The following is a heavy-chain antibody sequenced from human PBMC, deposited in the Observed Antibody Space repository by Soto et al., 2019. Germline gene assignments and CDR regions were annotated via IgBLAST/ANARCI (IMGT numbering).Heavy chain of an antibody. D-gene: IGHD3-16*01. J-gene: IGHJ4*02. CDR2: ISASGYSA. V-gene: IGHV3-23*01. Sequence: EAQLLESGGGLVQPGGSLRLSCAASGLSFSNYAMTWVRQAPGKGLEWVSIISASGYSAYYGGAVKGRFTTSRDNSRSTLYLQMNGLRAEDTAVYYCAKGDLLWDPFDLWGQGTLVTVSS. CDR3: AKGDLLWDPFDL. CDR1: GLSFSNYA.